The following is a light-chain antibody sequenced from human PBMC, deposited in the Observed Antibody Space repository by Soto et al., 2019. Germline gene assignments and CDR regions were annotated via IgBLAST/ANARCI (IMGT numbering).Light chain of an antibody. CDR2: SNN. CDR3: AAWDDSLNGDVV. V-gene: IGLV1-44*01. Sequence: QSVLTQPPSASGTPGQRVTISCSGSSSNIGSNTVNWYQQLPGTAPKLLIYSNNQRPSGVPDRFSGSKSGTSASLAISALQSEDEADYYCAAWDDSLNGDVVFGGGTQLTVL. J-gene: IGLJ2*01. CDR1: SSNIGSNT.